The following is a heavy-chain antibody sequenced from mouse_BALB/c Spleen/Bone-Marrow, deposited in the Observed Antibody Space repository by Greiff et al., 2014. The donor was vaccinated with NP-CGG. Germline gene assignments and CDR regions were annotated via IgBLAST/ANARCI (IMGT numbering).Heavy chain of an antibody. CDR3: ASYYYGSSRFAY. J-gene: IGHJ3*01. D-gene: IGHD1-1*01. V-gene: IGHV14-3*02. Sequence: EVKLEESGAELVKPGASVKLSCTASGFNIKDTYMHWVKQRPEQGLEWIGRIDPANGNTKYDPKFQGKATITADTSSNTAYLQLSSLTSKDTAVYYCASYYYGSSRFAYWGQGTLVTVSA. CDR2: IDPANGNT. CDR1: GFNIKDTY.